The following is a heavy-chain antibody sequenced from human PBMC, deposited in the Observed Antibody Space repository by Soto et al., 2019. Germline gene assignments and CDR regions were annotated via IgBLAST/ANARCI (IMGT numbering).Heavy chain of an antibody. D-gene: IGHD3-22*01. Sequence: SETLSLTCTVSGGSISSGGYYWSWIRQHPGKGLEWIGYIYYSGSTYYNPSFKSRVTISVDTSKNQFSMKLSSVTAADTAVYYCARDRTAGDSSGYYFRYYSYGMDVWGQGTTVTVSS. CDR1: GGSISSGGYY. V-gene: IGHV4-31*03. J-gene: IGHJ6*02. CDR3: ARDRTAGDSSGYYFRYYSYGMDV. CDR2: IYYSGST.